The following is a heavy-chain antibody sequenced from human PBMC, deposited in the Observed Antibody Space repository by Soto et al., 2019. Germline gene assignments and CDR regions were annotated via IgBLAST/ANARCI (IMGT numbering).Heavy chain of an antibody. Sequence: QVQLVQSGAEVKKPGASVKVSCKASGYTFTSYGISWVRQAPGQGLEWMGWISAYNGNTNYAQKLQGRVTMTTDTSTSTAYMELRSLRSDDTAVYYCTRRYPVAIFGVVTPPFGMDVWGQGTTVTVSS. J-gene: IGHJ6*02. V-gene: IGHV1-18*01. CDR3: TRRYPVAIFGVVTPPFGMDV. CDR2: ISAYNGNT. CDR1: GYTFTSYG. D-gene: IGHD3-3*01.